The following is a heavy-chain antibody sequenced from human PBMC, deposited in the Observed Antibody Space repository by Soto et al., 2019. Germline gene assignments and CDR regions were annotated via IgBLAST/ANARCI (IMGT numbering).Heavy chain of an antibody. D-gene: IGHD2-21*02. CDR1: GYTFTSYG. Sequence: ASVKVSCKASGYTFTSYGISWVRQAPGQGLEWMGWISAYNGNTNYAQKLQGRVTMTTDTSTSTAYMELRSLRSDDTAVYYCAREAYCGGDCYYYYYYGMDVWGQGTTVTVSS. J-gene: IGHJ6*02. CDR3: AREAYCGGDCYYYYYYGMDV. V-gene: IGHV1-18*01. CDR2: ISAYNGNT.